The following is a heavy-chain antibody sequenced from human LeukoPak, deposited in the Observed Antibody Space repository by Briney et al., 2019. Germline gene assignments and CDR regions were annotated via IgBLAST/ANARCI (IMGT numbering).Heavy chain of an antibody. CDR2: MNPNSGNT. J-gene: IGHJ4*02. V-gene: IGHV1-8*01. CDR1: GYTFTSYD. D-gene: IGHD5-24*01. Sequence: ASVKVSYKASGYTFTSYDINWVRQATGQGLEWMGWMNPNSGNTGYAQKFQGRVTMTRNSSISTAYMEQSRLRSEDTAVYYCARGLRWSWLQYNFEYWGQGILVTVSS. CDR3: ARGLRWSWLQYNFEY.